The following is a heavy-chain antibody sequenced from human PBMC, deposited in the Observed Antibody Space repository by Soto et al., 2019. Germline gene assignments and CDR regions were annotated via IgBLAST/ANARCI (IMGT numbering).Heavy chain of an antibody. CDR1: GFTFSNYA. CDR3: AKERSSGWSFDY. D-gene: IGHD6-19*01. V-gene: IGHV3-23*01. CDR2: ISGSGGTT. J-gene: IGHJ4*02. Sequence: PGGSLRLSCAASGFTFSNYAMPWVRQPPGKGLKWVSEISGSGGTTYSADSVKGRFSFSRDNSKNTLYLQMNSLRAEYTVVFYCAKERSSGWSFDYWGQGTLVTVSS.